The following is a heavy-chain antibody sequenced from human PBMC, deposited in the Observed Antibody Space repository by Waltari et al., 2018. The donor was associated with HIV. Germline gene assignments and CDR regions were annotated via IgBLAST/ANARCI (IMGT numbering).Heavy chain of an antibody. CDR2: ISSSSSYI. J-gene: IGHJ4*02. D-gene: IGHD6-19*01. CDR3: ATLVSSGWYYFDY. Sequence: VQLVESGGGRVKPGGSLRLSCAASGFTFSGPSMHCARQAPGKGLGWVSSISSSSSYIYYADSVKGRFTISRDNAKNSLYLQMNSLRAEDTAVYYCATLVSSGWYYFDYWGQGTLVTVSS. CDR1: GFTFSGPS. V-gene: IGHV3-21*01.